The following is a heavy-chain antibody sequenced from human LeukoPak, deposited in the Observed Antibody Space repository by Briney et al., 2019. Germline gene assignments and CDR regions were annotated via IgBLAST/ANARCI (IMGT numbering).Heavy chain of an antibody. CDR2: MSAYNGNT. J-gene: IGHJ4*02. CDR3: ATIAAAGQYYFDY. D-gene: IGHD6-13*01. V-gene: IGHV1-18*04. CDR1: GYIFSNYY. Sequence: ASVKVSCKSSGYIFSNYYMHWVRQAPGHGLDWMGWMSAYNGNTNYAQKLQGRVTMTTDTSTSTAYMELRSLRSDDTAVYYCATIAAAGQYYFDYWGQGTLVTVSS.